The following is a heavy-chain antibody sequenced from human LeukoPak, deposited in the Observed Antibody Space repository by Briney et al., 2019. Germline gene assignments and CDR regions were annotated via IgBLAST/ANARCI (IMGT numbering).Heavy chain of an antibody. V-gene: IGHV3-30*02. D-gene: IGHD3-3*01. CDR3: ANGGPYYDFWSGYYTKNAFDI. CDR1: GFTFSSYG. J-gene: IGHJ3*02. Sequence: GGSLRLSYAASGFTFSSYGMHWVRQAPGKGLEWVAFIRYDGSNKYYADSVKGRFTISRDNSKNTLYLQMNSLRAEDTAVYYCANGGPYYDFWSGYYTKNAFDIWGQGTMVTV. CDR2: IRYDGSNK.